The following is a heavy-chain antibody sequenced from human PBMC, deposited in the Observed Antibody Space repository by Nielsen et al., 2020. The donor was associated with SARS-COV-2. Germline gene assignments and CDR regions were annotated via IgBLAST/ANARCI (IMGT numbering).Heavy chain of an antibody. V-gene: IGHV3-23*01. CDR2: ISSGT. D-gene: IGHD6-19*01. J-gene: IGHJ4*02. Sequence: GGSLRLSCVVSGFTISTYGMSWVRQAPGKGLEWVSAISSGTYYADSVKGRFTVSRDNSKNTLYLQMNSLRAEDTAVYYCAKRSGYTSGWYGDYWGQGTLVTVSS. CDR1: GFTISTYG. CDR3: AKRSGYTSGWYGDY.